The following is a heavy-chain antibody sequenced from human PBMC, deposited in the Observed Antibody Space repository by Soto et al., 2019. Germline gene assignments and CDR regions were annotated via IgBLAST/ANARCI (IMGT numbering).Heavy chain of an antibody. J-gene: IGHJ4*02. CDR1: GYSFTSYW. CDR3: ARQNYYDSSGQNYYYFDY. D-gene: IGHD3-22*01. CDR2: IDPSDSYT. Sequence: LGESLKISCKGSGYSFTSYWISWVRQMPGKGLERMGRIDPSDSYTNYSPSFQGHVTISADKSISTAYLQWSSLKASDTAMYYCARQNYYDSSGQNYYYFDYWGQGTLVTVSS. V-gene: IGHV5-10-1*01.